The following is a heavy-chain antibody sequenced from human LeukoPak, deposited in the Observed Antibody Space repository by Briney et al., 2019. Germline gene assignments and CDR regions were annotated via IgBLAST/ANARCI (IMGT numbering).Heavy chain of an antibody. J-gene: IGHJ4*02. CDR1: GFTFSSYG. D-gene: IGHD6-19*01. V-gene: IGHV3-30*18. Sequence: GGSLRLSWAASGFTFSSYGMHWVRQAPGKGLEWVAVISYDGSNKYYADSVKGRFTISRDNSKNTLYLQMNSLRAEDTAVYYCAKAQAYIAVAGTYDYWGQGTLVTVSS. CDR2: ISYDGSNK. CDR3: AKAQAYIAVAGTYDY.